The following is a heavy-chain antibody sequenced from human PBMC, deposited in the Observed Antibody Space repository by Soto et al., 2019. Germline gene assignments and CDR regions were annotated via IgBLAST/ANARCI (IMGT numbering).Heavy chain of an antibody. V-gene: IGHV3-30*18. Sequence: QEQLVESGGGVVQPGRSLNLSCATSGFTFSNSGFHWVRQAPGKGLEWVATLSYDGRNTHYAESVKGRFTISRDKAKKVVFLQMDNLRAEDTAVYYCVKIRGIWVFGNLQFWGQGTLVIVST. D-gene: IGHD3-10*01. CDR1: GFTFSNSG. CDR3: VKIRGIWVFGNLQF. J-gene: IGHJ1*01. CDR2: LSYDGRNT.